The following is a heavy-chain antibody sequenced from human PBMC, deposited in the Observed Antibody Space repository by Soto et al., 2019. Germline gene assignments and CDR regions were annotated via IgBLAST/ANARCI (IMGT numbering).Heavy chain of an antibody. CDR3: ARGGLEPVDY. V-gene: IGHV3-74*01. CDR2: INPEETTT. D-gene: IGHD2-2*01. CDR1: GFSFSTFW. Sequence: EVQLVESGGDLVQPGGSLRLSCAASGFSFSTFWMHWVRQAPGKGLVWVSRINPEETTTTYADSVRGRFTISRDNAKNTLYLQTNSLSADDTAVYYCARGGLEPVDYWGQGTLVTVFS. J-gene: IGHJ4*02.